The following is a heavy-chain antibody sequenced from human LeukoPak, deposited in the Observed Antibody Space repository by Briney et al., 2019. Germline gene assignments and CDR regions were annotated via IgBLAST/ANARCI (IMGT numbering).Heavy chain of an antibody. CDR2: ISGSGGST. CDR3: ARDPQAAEPWFDP. D-gene: IGHD6-13*01. CDR1: GFTFSSYA. J-gene: IGHJ5*02. V-gene: IGHV3-23*01. Sequence: PGGSLRLSCAASGFTFSSYAMSWVRQAPGKGLEWVSAISGSGGSTYYADSVKGRFTISRDNAKNSLYLQMNSLRAEDTAVYYCARDPQAAEPWFDPWGQGTLVTVSS.